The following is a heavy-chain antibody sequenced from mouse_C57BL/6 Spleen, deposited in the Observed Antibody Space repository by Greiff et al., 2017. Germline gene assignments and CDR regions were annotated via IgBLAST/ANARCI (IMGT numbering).Heavy chain of an antibody. D-gene: IGHD4-1*01. J-gene: IGHJ4*01. Sequence: VQRVESGAELVRPGASVTLSCKASGYTFTDYEMHWVKQTPVHGLEWIGAIDPETGGPAYNQKFKGKAILTADKSSSTAYMELRSLTSEDSAVYSCTRWGNWAVAIDYWGQGTSVTVSS. CDR2: IDPETGGP. CDR3: TRWGNWAVAIDY. V-gene: IGHV1-15*01. CDR1: GYTFTDYE.